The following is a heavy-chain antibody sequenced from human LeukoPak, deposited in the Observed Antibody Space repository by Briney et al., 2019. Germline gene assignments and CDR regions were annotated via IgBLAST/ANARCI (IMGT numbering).Heavy chain of an antibody. Sequence: GASVKVSCKASGYTFIIYEIQWVRPAPAQGLEWVGWMRPRYGNTDYAQSFQGRVTITRDTSIDTVYMELSGLRSEDTAVYYCARDGAGEGGIDYWAQGTLITVSS. D-gene: IGHD3-16*01. J-gene: IGHJ4*02. CDR1: GYTFIIYE. CDR2: MRPRYGNT. CDR3: ARDGAGEGGIDY. V-gene: IGHV1-8*03.